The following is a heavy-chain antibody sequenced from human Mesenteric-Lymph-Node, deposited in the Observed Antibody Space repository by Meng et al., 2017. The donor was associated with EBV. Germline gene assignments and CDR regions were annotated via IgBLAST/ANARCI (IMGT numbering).Heavy chain of an antibody. V-gene: IGHV4-4*02. Sequence: QVARPVLVVSRRHPPPACRVVGGFITSTNCGCWVRQSPGKGLEWMGIIYHFGSTNYNPSLKSRVTMSVDRSKNQFSLRLSSVTAADAAVYYCARDLRGNGALTGLFDYWGLGTLVTVSS. J-gene: IGHJ4*01. CDR2: IYHFGST. CDR3: ARDLRGNGALTGLFDY. CDR1: GGFITSTNC. D-gene: IGHD3-9*01.